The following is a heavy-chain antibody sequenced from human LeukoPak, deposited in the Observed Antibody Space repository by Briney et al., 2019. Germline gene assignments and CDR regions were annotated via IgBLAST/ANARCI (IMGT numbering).Heavy chain of an antibody. D-gene: IGHD4-11*01. J-gene: IGHJ4*02. CDR3: ARTTVPPKYYFDY. Sequence: SETLSLTCAVYGGSFSGYYWSWIRQPPGKGLEWIGEINHSGSTNYNPSLKSRVTISVDTSKNQFSLKLSSVTAADTAVYYCARTTVPPKYYFDYWGQGILVTVSS. CDR1: GGSFSGYY. V-gene: IGHV4-34*01. CDR2: INHSGST.